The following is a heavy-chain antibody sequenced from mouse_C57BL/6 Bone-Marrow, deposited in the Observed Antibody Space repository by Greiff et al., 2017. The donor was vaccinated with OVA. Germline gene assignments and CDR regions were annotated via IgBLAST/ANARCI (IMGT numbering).Heavy chain of an antibody. V-gene: IGHV1-75*01. D-gene: IGHD3-2*02. CDR1: GYTFTDYY. J-gene: IGHJ3*01. CDR2: IFPGSGST. CDR3: ALDSSGSWFAY. Sequence: QVQLQQSGPELVKPGASVKISCKASGYTFTDYYINWVKQRPGQGLEWIGWIFPGSGSTYYNEKFKGKATLTSDTSSSTAYMQLSSLTSEDSAIYFCALDSSGSWFAYWGQGTLVTVSA.